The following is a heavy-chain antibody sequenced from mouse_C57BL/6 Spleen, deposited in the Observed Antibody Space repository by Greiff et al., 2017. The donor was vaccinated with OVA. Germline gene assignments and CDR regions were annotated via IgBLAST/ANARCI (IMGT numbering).Heavy chain of an antibody. J-gene: IGHJ3*01. CDR1: GYSFTGYY. V-gene: IGHV1-42*01. CDR2: INPSTGGT. D-gene: IGHD2-5*01. CDR3: ARWENYYSNYAERFAY. Sequence: VQLQQSGPEPVKPGASVKISCKASGYSFTGYYMNWVKQSPEKSLEWIGEINPSTGGTTYNQKFKAKATLTVDKSSSTAYMQLKSLTSEDSAVYYCARWENYYSNYAERFAYWGQGTLVTVSA.